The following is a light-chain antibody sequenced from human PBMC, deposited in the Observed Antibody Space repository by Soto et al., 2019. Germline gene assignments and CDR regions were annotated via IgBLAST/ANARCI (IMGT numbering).Light chain of an antibody. Sequence: QSVLTQPASVSGSPGQSIAISCTGSSSDVGIYNYVSWYQQHPGKVPKLIIYEASNRPSGVSNRFSGSKSGNTASLTISGLQAEDEADYYCSSYTTSSTRVFGTGTKLTVL. J-gene: IGLJ1*01. CDR1: SSDVGIYNY. V-gene: IGLV2-14*01. CDR2: EAS. CDR3: SSYTTSSTRV.